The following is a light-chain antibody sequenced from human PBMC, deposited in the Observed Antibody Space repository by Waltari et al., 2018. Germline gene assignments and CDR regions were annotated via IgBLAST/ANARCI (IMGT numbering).Light chain of an antibody. CDR2: EVS. J-gene: IGLJ3*02. CDR1: SSDVGGYHY. V-gene: IGLV2-14*01. CDR3: SSYTSSISWV. Sequence: QSALTQPASVSGSPGQSITISCTGTSSDVGGYHYVSRYQHHPGKAPKLMIYEVSNRPSGVSNRFSGSKSGNTASLTISGLQAEDEAHYYCSSYTSSISWVFGGGTKLTVL.